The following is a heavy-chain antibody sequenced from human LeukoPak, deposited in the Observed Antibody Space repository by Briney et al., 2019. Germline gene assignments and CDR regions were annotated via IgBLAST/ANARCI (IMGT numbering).Heavy chain of an antibody. Sequence: SETLSLTCTVSGGSISSSSYYWGWIRQPPGKGLEWIGSIYYSGSTYYDPSLKSRVTISVDTSKNQFSLKLSSVTAADTAVYYCARDGSGYHYWGQGTLVTVSS. CDR2: IYYSGST. V-gene: IGHV4-39*02. CDR1: GGSISSSSYY. CDR3: ARDGSGYHY. J-gene: IGHJ4*02. D-gene: IGHD3-22*01.